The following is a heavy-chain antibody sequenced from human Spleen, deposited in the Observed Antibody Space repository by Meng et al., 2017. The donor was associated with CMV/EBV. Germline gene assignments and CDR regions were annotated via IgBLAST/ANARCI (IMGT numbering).Heavy chain of an antibody. Sequence: GGSLRLSCAASGFTFSSYPMHWVRQAPGKGLEWVAIISYDGSNKYYADSVKGRFTISRDNSKNTLYLQMNSLRAEDTAVYYCAKDQNRYCSGGSCGSDYWGQGTLVTVSS. CDR3: AKDQNRYCSGGSCGSDY. CDR2: ISYDGSNK. CDR1: GFTFSSYP. V-gene: IGHV3-30*04. J-gene: IGHJ4*02. D-gene: IGHD2-15*01.